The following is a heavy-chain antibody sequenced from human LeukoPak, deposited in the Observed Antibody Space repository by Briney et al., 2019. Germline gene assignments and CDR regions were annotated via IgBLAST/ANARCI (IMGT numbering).Heavy chain of an antibody. CDR2: INHSGST. V-gene: IGHV4-34*01. D-gene: IGHD3-3*01. CDR3: ARESGVTIFGVGFDP. J-gene: IGHJ5*02. CDR1: GGSFGGYY. Sequence: PSETLSLTCAVYGGSFGGYYWSWIRQPPGKGLEWIGEINHSGSTNYNPSLKSRVTISVDTSKNQFSLKLSSVTAADTAVYYCARESGVTIFGVGFDPWGQGTLVTVSS.